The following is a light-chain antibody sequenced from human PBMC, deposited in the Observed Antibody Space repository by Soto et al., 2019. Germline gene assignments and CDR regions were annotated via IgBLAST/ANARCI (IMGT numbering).Light chain of an antibody. J-gene: IGKJ1*01. CDR2: GAS. CDR1: QRVSDN. Sequence: EIVMTQSPATLSVSPGEKATLSCRATQRVSDNVAWYQQRLGQAPRLLIYGASIRASGTPARFSGSGSGTEFTLTISSLQSEDFAVYYCQQYDNWPRWTSGQGTKVEIK. CDR3: QQYDNWPRWT. V-gene: IGKV3-15*01.